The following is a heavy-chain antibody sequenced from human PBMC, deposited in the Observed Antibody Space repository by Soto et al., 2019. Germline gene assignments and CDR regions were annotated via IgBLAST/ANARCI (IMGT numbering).Heavy chain of an antibody. V-gene: IGHV6-1*01. CDR2: TYYRSKWYN. CDR1: GDSVSSNRDA. J-gene: IGHJ5*02. Sequence: SQTLSLTCAISGDSVSSNRDAWNWIRQSPSRGLEWLGRTYYRSKWYNEYAVSVKSRITINPDTSKNQFSLKLSSVTAADTAVYYCARGGYSSSWRGNWFDPWGQGTLVTVSS. CDR3: ARGGYSSSWRGNWFDP. D-gene: IGHD6-13*01.